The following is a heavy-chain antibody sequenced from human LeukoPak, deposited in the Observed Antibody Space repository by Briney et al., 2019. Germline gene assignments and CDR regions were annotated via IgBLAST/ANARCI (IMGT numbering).Heavy chain of an antibody. Sequence: GGSLRLSCAASGFTFSSYWMHWVRQAPGKGLVWVSRINSDGSSTSYADSVKGRFTISRDNAKNTLYLQMNSLRAEDTAVYYCARDGRFISYYDYVWGSSDYYYYMDVWGKGTTVTVSS. CDR1: GFTFSSYW. CDR3: ARDGRFISYYDYVWGSSDYYYYMDV. D-gene: IGHD3-16*01. J-gene: IGHJ6*03. CDR2: INSDGSST. V-gene: IGHV3-74*01.